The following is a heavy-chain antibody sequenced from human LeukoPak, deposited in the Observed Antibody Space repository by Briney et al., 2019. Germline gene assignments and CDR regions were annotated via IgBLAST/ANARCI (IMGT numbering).Heavy chain of an antibody. CDR3: AREGLTGSTNWFDS. V-gene: IGHV3-33*01. CDR2: IWDDRGTK. D-gene: IGHD1-7*01. CDR1: GFTFSSYG. J-gene: IGHJ5*01. Sequence: GGPLRLSCVVSGFTFSSYGMHWVRQAPGKGLEWVAVIWDDRGTKYYSDSVKGRFTISRDNSKSTLYLEMNSLRVEDTAVYYCAREGLTGSTNWFDSWGQGTLATVSS.